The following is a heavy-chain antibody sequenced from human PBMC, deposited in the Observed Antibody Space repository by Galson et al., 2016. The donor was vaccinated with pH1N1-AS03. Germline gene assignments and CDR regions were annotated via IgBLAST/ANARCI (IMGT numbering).Heavy chain of an antibody. J-gene: IGHJ3*02. CDR2: INSDGSGT. CDR1: GVTFSYYW. V-gene: IGHV3-74*03. Sequence: SLRLSCAASGVTFSYYWMHWVRQAPGKGLVWVSGINSDGSGTMYADSVKGRFTISRDNAKNTLYLQMNSLRAEDTAIYYCSRDPRTAFDIWDQGTTVTVSS. CDR3: SRDPRTAFDI.